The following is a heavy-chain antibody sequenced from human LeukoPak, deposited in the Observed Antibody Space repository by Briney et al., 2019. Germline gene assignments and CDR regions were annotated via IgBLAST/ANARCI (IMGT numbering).Heavy chain of an antibody. J-gene: IGHJ4*02. V-gene: IGHV6-1*01. CDR1: GDSVSSNSAA. D-gene: IGHD6-6*01. CDR2: TYYRSKWYN. Sequence: SQTLSLTCAISGDSVSSNSAAWNWIRQSPSRGLEWLGRTYYRSKWYNDYAVSVKSRITIKPDTSKNQFSLQLNSVTPEDTAVYYCARMGYVWDGVALEYSTSSVLRYYFDCWGQGTLVTVSS. CDR3: ARMGYVWDGVALEYSTSSVLRYYFDC.